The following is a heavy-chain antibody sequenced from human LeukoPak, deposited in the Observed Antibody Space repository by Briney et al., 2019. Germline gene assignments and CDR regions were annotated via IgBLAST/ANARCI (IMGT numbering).Heavy chain of an antibody. CDR1: GGSIRSYY. D-gene: IGHD1-7*01. CDR3: ARHAGGTTYNY. J-gene: IGHJ4*02. CDR2: ISYSGST. Sequence: SETLTLTCTVSGGSIRSYYWSWIRQPPGKGLEWIGYISYSGSTNYSPSLKSRVTISVDTSKNQFSLKLSSVTAADTAVYYCARHAGGTTYNYWGQGTLVTVSS. V-gene: IGHV4-59*08.